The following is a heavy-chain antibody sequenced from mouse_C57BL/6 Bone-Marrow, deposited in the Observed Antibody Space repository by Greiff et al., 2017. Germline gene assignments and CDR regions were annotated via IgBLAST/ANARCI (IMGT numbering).Heavy chain of an antibody. CDR1: GFTFSDYG. Sequence: VQLQQSGGGLVKPGGSLKLSCAASGFTFSDYGMHWVRQAPEKGLEWVAYISSGSSTIYYADTVKGRFTISRDNAKNTLFLQMTSLRSEDTAMYYCAKCLDYDAYYAMDYWGQGTSVTVSS. V-gene: IGHV5-17*01. CDR2: ISSGSSTI. CDR3: AKCLDYDAYYAMDY. J-gene: IGHJ4*01. D-gene: IGHD2-4*01.